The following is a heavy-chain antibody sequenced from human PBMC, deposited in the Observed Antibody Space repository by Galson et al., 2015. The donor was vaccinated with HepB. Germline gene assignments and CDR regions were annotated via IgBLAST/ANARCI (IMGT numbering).Heavy chain of an antibody. CDR3: AREGMAGTLDY. J-gene: IGHJ4*02. D-gene: IGHD6-19*01. V-gene: IGHV3-30-3*01. CDR2: IPYDGSYK. CDR1: GFTFSSYA. Sequence: SLRLSCAASGFTFSSYAMHWVRQAPGKGLQWVAIIPYDGSYKYYADSVKGRFTISRDNSKNTLYLQMSSLRAEDTAVCHCAREGMAGTLDYWGQGTLITVSS.